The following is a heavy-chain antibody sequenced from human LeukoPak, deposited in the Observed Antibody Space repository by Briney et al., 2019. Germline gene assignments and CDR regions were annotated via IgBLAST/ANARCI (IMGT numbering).Heavy chain of an antibody. Sequence: ALVKVSCKASGYTFTNYDINWVRQATGQGLEWMGYMKPNSGNTGYAQKFQGRVTMTRDTSISTAYMELSSLTSEDTAVYYCATELRWKDHWGQGTLVTVSS. CDR2: MKPNSGNT. CDR3: ATELRWKDH. V-gene: IGHV1-8*01. CDR1: GYTFTNYD. J-gene: IGHJ4*02. D-gene: IGHD4-23*01.